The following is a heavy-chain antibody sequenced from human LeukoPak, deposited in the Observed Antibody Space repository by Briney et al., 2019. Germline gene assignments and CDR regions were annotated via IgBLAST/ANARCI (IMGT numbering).Heavy chain of an antibody. CDR3: ARDQRRDYGDYFDN. J-gene: IGHJ4*02. CDR2: THYSGST. CDR1: GDSISSYF. D-gene: IGHD3-16*01. V-gene: IGHV4-59*01. Sequence: SETLSLPCTVSGDSISSYFWSWLRQSPGKGLEWLGYTHYSGSTSYNPSLTSRVTISLDTSKNQFYLKLSSVTASDTAFYYCARDQRRDYGDYFDNWGQGTQVTVSS.